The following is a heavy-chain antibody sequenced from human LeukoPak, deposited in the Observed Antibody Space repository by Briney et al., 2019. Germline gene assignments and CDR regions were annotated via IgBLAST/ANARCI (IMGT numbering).Heavy chain of an antibody. D-gene: IGHD6-13*01. Sequence: GGSLRLSCSASGFTFSNYAMSWVRQAPGKGLEGVSAFSGSGGSTYYADSVKGRFTISTDNSKNTLYLQMNTLRAQDTAVYYCAKDVEGYRSSGIHFDYWGEGTLGTVSS. CDR3: AKDVEGYRSSGIHFDY. CDR1: GFTFSNYA. V-gene: IGHV3-23*01. CDR2: FSGSGGST. J-gene: IGHJ4*02.